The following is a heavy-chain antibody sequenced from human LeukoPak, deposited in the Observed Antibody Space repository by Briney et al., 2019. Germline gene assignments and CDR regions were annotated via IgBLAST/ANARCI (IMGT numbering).Heavy chain of an antibody. CDR2: ISGSGGST. Sequence: GGSLRLSCAPSGFTFSSYAMSWLRQAPGRGLEWVSSISGSGGSTYYADSVKGRFIISRDNSKNTVNLQMNSLRAEDTALYYCAKTLVGATAYFDSWGQGTLVTVSS. J-gene: IGHJ4*02. CDR1: GFTFSSYA. V-gene: IGHV3-23*01. CDR3: AKTLVGATAYFDS. D-gene: IGHD1-26*01.